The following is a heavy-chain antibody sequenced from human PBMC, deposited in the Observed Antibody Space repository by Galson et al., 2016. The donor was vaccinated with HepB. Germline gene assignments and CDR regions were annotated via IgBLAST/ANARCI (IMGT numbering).Heavy chain of an antibody. J-gene: IGHJ5*02. D-gene: IGHD2-2*02. CDR3: ASSNFNCSSTSCYINWFDP. Sequence: SVKVSCKASGGTFSSYAISWVRQAPGQGLEWMGGIIPILGIANYAQKFQGRVTITADKSTSTAYMELSSLRSEDTAVYYCASSNFNCSSTSCYINWFDPWGQGTLVTVSS. V-gene: IGHV1-69*10. CDR1: GGTFSSYA. CDR2: IIPILGIA.